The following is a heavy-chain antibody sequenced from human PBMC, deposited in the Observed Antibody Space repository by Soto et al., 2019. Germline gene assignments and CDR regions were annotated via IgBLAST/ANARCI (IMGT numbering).Heavy chain of an antibody. D-gene: IGHD3-3*01. CDR3: AKDQGFLEWIPQGGLDV. V-gene: IGHV3-23*01. CDR2: LSSTGGST. Sequence: EVQLLESGGGLAQPGGSLRLSCEVSGFTFRKYVMTWVRQAPGKGLEWVSSLSSTGGSTYYADSVKGRFTVSRDNSKNTLFPQMNSPRAEDTAIYYCAKDQGFLEWIPQGGLDVWGPGTTVAVSS. J-gene: IGHJ6*02. CDR1: GFTFRKYV.